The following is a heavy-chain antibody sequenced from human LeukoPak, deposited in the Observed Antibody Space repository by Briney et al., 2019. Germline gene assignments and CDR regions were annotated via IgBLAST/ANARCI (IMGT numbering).Heavy chain of an antibody. J-gene: IGHJ6*03. Sequence: SETLSLTCTVSGYSISSGYYWGWIRQPPGKGLEWIGSIYHSGSTYYNPSLKSRVTISVDTSKNQSSLKLSSVTAADTAVYYCARGWNIAARPTYYYYMDVWGKGTTVTVSS. V-gene: IGHV4-38-2*02. CDR2: IYHSGST. D-gene: IGHD6-6*01. CDR3: ARGWNIAARPTYYYYMDV. CDR1: GYSISSGYY.